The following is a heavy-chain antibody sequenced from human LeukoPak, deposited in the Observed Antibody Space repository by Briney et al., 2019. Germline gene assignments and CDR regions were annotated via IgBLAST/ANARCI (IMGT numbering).Heavy chain of an antibody. V-gene: IGHV5-51*01. CDR1: GYSFTSYW. CDR2: IYPGDSDT. Sequence: GESLKTSCKGSGYSFTSYWIGWVRQMPGKGLEWMGVIYPGDSDTRYSPAFQGQVTISADKSRNVAYLQWSSLKASDTAMYYCARRGDVYNYAWYWGQGTLVIVSS. J-gene: IGHJ4*02. CDR3: ARRGDVYNYAWY. D-gene: IGHD5-24*01.